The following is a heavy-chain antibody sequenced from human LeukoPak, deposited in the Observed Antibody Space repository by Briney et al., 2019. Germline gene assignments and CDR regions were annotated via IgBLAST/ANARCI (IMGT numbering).Heavy chain of an antibody. V-gene: IGHV3-74*01. D-gene: IGHD3-3*01. Sequence: GGSLRLSCAASGFTFSSYWMHWVRQAPGKGLVWVSRINSDGSSTSYADSVKGRFTISRDNAKNSLSLQMNSLRAGDTAVYYCARGARHFNFWSGYYDDMYYMDVWGKGTTVTVSS. J-gene: IGHJ6*03. CDR2: INSDGSST. CDR1: GFTFSSYW. CDR3: ARGARHFNFWSGYYDDMYYMDV.